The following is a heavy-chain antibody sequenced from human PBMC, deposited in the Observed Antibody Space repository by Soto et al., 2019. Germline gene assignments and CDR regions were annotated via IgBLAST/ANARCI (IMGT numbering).Heavy chain of an antibody. V-gene: IGHV3-74*01. CDR2: INSDGSST. CDR1: GSTFCHDW. Sequence: GGSLRLSCAVSGSTFCHDWMHWVRQAPGKGLVWVSHINSDGSSTNYADFVKGRFTIARDNAKNTVYLQMNSLRAEDTSVYYCARDRSYSLDVWGQGTTVTVSS. CDR3: ARDRSYSLDV. J-gene: IGHJ6*02.